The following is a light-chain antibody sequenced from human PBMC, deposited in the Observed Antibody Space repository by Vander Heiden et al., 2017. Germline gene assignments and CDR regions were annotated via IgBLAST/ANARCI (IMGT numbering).Light chain of an antibody. CDR1: NPNIWKNY. V-gene: IGLV1-51*02. Sequence: QSVLTQPPSVPAAPGQRVTTSCSGSNPNIWKNYVFWYQHFPGTAPKRLIYENDRLPSGIPDRFSGSKSGTSATLGITGLQTGDEADYYCGTWDCSHWVFGGGTKLTVL. J-gene: IGLJ3*02. CDR2: END. CDR3: GTWDCSHWV.